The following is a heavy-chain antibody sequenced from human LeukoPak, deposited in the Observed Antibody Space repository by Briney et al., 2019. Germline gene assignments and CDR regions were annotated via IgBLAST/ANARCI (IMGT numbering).Heavy chain of an antibody. V-gene: IGHV1-69*04. D-gene: IGHD2-2*01. CDR3: ARGGDPYVVLSDP. CDR1: GGTFSSYA. Sequence: GASVKVSCKASGGTFSSYAISWVRQAPGQGLEWMGRIIPILGIANYAQKFQGRVTITADKSTSTAYMELSSLRSEDTAVYHCARGGDPYVVLSDPWGQGTLVTVSS. J-gene: IGHJ5*02. CDR2: IIPILGIA.